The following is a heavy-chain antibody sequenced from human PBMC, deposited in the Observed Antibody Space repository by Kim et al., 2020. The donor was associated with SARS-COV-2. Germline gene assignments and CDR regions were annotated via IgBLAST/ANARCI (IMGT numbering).Heavy chain of an antibody. D-gene: IGHD3-9*01. Sequence: SETLSLTCTVSGGSISSYYWSCIRQPPGKGLEWIGYIYYSGSTNYNPSLKSRVTISVDTSKNQFSLKLSSVTAADTAVYYCASGSFDWYDAFDIWGQGTMVTVSS. CDR3: ASGSFDWYDAFDI. V-gene: IGHV4-59*01. CDR2: IYYSGST. J-gene: IGHJ3*02. CDR1: GGSISSYY.